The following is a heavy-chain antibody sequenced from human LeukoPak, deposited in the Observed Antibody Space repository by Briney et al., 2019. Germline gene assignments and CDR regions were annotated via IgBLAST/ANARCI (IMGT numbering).Heavy chain of an antibody. CDR2: INHSGST. J-gene: IGHJ6*02. Sequence: SETLPLTCAVYGGSFSGYYWSWIRQPPGKGLEWIGEINHSGSTNYNPSLKSRVTISVDTSKNQFSLKLSSVTAADTAVYYCARVKRVDRHYYYYYGMDVWGQGTTVAVSS. V-gene: IGHV4-34*01. CDR1: GGSFSGYY. CDR3: ARVKRVDRHYYYYYGMDV. D-gene: IGHD2-15*01.